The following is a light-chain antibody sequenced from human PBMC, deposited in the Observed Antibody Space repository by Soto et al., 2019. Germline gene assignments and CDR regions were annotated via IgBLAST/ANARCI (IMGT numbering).Light chain of an antibody. CDR1: SSDVGGYDY. V-gene: IGLV2-14*01. Sequence: QSVLTQPASVSGSPGQSITISCTGSSSDVGGYDYVSWYQQHPGKAPKLVLYGVNNRPSGVSNRFSGSKSGNTASLTISGLQAEDEAEHYCSSSTTSITHHVFGAGTKVTVL. CDR2: GVN. J-gene: IGLJ1*01. CDR3: SSSTTSITHHV.